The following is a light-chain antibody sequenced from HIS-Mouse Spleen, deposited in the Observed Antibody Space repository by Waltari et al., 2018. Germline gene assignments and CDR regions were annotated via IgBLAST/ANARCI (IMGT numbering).Light chain of an antibody. CDR2: DDS. CDR3: QVWDSSSDHWV. V-gene: IGLV3-21*03. J-gene: IGLJ3*02. Sequence: SYVLTQPPSVSVAPGKTARITCGGNNIGSKSGHWYQQKPGQAPGLVVYDDSDRPSWIPERFSGSNSGNTATLTISRVEAGDEADYYCQVWDSSSDHWVFGGGTKLTVL. CDR1: NIGSKS.